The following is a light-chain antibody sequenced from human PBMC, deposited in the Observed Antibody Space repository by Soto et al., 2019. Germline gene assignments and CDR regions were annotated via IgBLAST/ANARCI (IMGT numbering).Light chain of an antibody. Sequence: DIQMTQSPSTLSASVGDRVTITCRVSQSISGWLTWYQQKPGKVPKLLSYDASSLESGVPSRFSGSGSGKEFTLTISSLQPDDFTTYYCQQYYSYSPLTFGGGPNV. CDR3: QQYYSYSPLT. CDR1: QSISGW. J-gene: IGKJ4*01. V-gene: IGKV1-5*01. CDR2: DAS.